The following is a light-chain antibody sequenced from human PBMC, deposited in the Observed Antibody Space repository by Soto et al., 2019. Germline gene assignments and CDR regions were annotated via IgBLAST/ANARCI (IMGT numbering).Light chain of an antibody. CDR1: QSISSW. V-gene: IGKV1-5*03. CDR2: KAS. Sequence: DIQMTQSPSTLSASVGDRVTITCRASQSISSWLAWYQQKPGKAPKLLIYKASSLESGVPSRFSGSGSGTEFPPTISSLQPDVFAPYYRQLYNCFPTFCQGINVDIK. J-gene: IGKJ1*01. CDR3: QLYNCFPT.